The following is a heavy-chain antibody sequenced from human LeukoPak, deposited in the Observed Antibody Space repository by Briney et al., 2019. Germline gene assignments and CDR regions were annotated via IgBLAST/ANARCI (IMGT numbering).Heavy chain of an antibody. CDR3: AREIGPRQLHLWGSAFDY. CDR2: IYSGGST. V-gene: IGHV3-66*01. J-gene: IGHJ4*02. D-gene: IGHD5-18*01. Sequence: GGSLRLSCAASGFTFSSYEMNWVRQAPGKGLEWVSLIYSGGSTYYADSVKGRFTISRDNSKNTLYLQMNSLRAEDTAVYYCAREIGPRQLHLWGSAFDYWGQGTLVTVSS. CDR1: GFTFSSYE.